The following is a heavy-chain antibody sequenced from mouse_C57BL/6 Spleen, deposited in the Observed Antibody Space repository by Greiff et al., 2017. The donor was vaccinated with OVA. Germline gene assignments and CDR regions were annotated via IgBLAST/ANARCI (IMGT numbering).Heavy chain of an antibody. Sequence: QVHVKQSGAELVKPGASVKVSCKASGYTFTSYWMHWVKQRPGQGLEWIGRIHPSDSDTNYNQKFKGKATLTVDKSSSTAYMQLSSLTSEDSAVYYCAKYGSRSPYFDVWGTGTTVTVSS. CDR3: AKYGSRSPYFDV. CDR1: GYTFTSYW. V-gene: IGHV1-74*01. CDR2: IHPSDSDT. D-gene: IGHD1-1*01. J-gene: IGHJ1*03.